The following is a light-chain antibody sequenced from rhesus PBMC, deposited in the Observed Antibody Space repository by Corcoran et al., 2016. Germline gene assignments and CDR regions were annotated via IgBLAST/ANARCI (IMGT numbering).Light chain of an antibody. Sequence: DIQMTQSQSSLSASVGDRVTITCRASKNVNHYLNWYQQQPGKAPKFLIYKASPLQSGVPSRVSGSGSGTDYTFTISSLQTEDVAMYYWQHGYDTPYSFSQGTKVEI. CDR1: KNVNHY. J-gene: IGKJ2*01. V-gene: IGKV1-74*01. CDR2: KAS. CDR3: QHGYDTPYS.